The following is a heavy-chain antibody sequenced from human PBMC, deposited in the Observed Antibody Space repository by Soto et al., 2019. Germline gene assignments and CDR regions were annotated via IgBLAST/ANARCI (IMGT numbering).Heavy chain of an antibody. CDR2: ISGSSGNA. D-gene: IGHD3-16*01. CDR3: AREMAGLGGEYDY. Sequence: QVQLVQSGAEVKNPGASVKVSGKTSGYTFTKYGVGWVRQAPGQGFEGMGGISGSSGNANYAEKVQGRITLTTDTSTSTAYIELRSLRSDDTAVYYCAREMAGLGGEYDYWGQGTLVTVSS. J-gene: IGHJ4*02. V-gene: IGHV1-18*01. CDR1: GYTFTKYG.